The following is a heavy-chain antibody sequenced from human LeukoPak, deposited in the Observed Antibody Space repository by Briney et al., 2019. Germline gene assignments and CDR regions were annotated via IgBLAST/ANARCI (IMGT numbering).Heavy chain of an antibody. D-gene: IGHD6-13*01. CDR2: INHSGST. CDR3: ARQDSSSWSIYYYYYMDV. J-gene: IGHJ6*03. CDR1: GGSFSGYY. V-gene: IGHV4-34*01. Sequence: SETLSLTCAVYGGSFSGYYWSWIRQPPGKGLEWIGEINHSGSTNYNPSLKSRVTISVDTSKNQFSLKLSSVTAADTAAYYCARQDSSSWSIYYYYYMDVWGKGTTVTISS.